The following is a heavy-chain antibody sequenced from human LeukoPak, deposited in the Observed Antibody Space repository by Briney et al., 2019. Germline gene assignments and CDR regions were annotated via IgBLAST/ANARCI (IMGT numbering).Heavy chain of an antibody. D-gene: IGHD1-1*01. CDR3: ARPFLGGIDAFDI. CDR1: GGSISSYY. J-gene: IGHJ3*02. CDR2: IYYSGST. Sequence: SETLSLTCTVPGGSISSYYWSWIRQPPGKGLEWIGYIYYSGSTNYNPSLKSRVTISVDTSKNQFSLKLSSVTAADTAVYYCARPFLGGIDAFDIWGQGTMVTVSS. V-gene: IGHV4-59*08.